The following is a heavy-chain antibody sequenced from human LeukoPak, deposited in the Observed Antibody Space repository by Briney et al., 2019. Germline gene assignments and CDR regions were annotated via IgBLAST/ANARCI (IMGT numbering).Heavy chain of an antibody. CDR2: INPNSGET. CDR1: GYTFSGYY. V-gene: IGHV1-2*02. D-gene: IGHD1-26*01. J-gene: IGHJ6*02. Sequence: GASVTVSCKASGYTFSGYYMHWVRQAPGQGLEWMGWINPNSGETNYAQKFQGRVSMTRDTSINTAYMELSRLRSDDTSVYYCARTLPTSYYGMDVWGQGTTVTVSS. CDR3: ARTLPTSYYGMDV.